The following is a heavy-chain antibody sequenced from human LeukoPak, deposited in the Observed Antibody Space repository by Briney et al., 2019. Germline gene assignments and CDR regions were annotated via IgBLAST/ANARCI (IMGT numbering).Heavy chain of an antibody. V-gene: IGHV4-34*01. D-gene: IGHD2-2*01. CDR3: ARGGEGHIVVVPAATGPFDY. Sequence: PSETLSLTCTVSGGYISSYYWSWIRQPPGKGLEWIGEINHSGSTNYNPSLKSRVTISVDTSKNQFSLKLSSVTAADTAVYYCARGGEGHIVVVPAATGPFDYWGQGTLVTVSS. CDR2: INHSGST. CDR1: GGYISSYY. J-gene: IGHJ4*02.